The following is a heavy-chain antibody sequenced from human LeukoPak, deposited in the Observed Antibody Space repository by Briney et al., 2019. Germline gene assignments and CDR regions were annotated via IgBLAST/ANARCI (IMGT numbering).Heavy chain of an antibody. CDR1: GGSISSYY. J-gene: IGHJ4*02. D-gene: IGHD2-21*02. CDR3: ARGLVTATPHIDY. Sequence: SETLSLTCTVSGGSISSYYWSWIRQPPGKGLEWIGYIYYSGSTNYNPSLKSRVTISVDTSKNQFSLKLSPVTAADTAVYYCARGLVTATPHIDYWGQGTLVTVSS. V-gene: IGHV4-59*01. CDR2: IYYSGST.